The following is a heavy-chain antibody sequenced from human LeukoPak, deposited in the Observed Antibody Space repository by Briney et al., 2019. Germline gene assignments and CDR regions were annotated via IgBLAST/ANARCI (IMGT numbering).Heavy chain of an antibody. CDR3: ATDLRNWNDLPATDY. J-gene: IGHJ4*02. D-gene: IGHD1-1*01. CDR2: FDPEDGET. CDR1: GYTLTELS. V-gene: IGHV1-24*01. Sequence: ASVKVSCKVSGYTLTELSMHWMRQAPGKGLEWMGGFDPEDGETIYAQKFQGRVTMTEDTSTDTAYMELSSLRSEDTAVYYCATDLRNWNDLPATDYWGQGTLVTVSS.